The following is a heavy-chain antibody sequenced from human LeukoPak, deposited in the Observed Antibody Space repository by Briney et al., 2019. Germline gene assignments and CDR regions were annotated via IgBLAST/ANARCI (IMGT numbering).Heavy chain of an antibody. CDR2: ISGSGGST. J-gene: IGHJ4*02. Sequence: GGSLRLSCAASGFTFSSYAMSWVRQAPGKGLEWVSAISGSGGSTYYADSVKGRFTISRDNSKNTLYLQMNSLRAEDTAVYYCATSLRRGFWSGYAFDYWGQGTLVTVSS. CDR3: ATSLRRGFWSGYAFDY. CDR1: GFTFSSYA. D-gene: IGHD3-3*01. V-gene: IGHV3-23*01.